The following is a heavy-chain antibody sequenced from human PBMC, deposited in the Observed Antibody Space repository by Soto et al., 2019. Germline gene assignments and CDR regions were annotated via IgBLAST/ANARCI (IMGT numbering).Heavy chain of an antibody. D-gene: IGHD3-3*01. CDR2: ISSSSSYI. CDR3: AASTIFGVVIHYYYYYGMDV. V-gene: IGHV3-21*01. J-gene: IGHJ6*02. Sequence: PGGSLRLSCAASGFTFSSFAMSWVRQAPGKGLEWVSSISSSSSYIYYADSVKGRFTISRDNAKNSLYLQMNSLRAEDTAVYYCAASTIFGVVIHYYYYYGMDVWGQGTTVTVSS. CDR1: GFTFSSFA.